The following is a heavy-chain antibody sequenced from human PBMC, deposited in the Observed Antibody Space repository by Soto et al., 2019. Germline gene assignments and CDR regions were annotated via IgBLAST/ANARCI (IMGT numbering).Heavy chain of an antibody. CDR3: AKATAATCTGSICYSFDY. V-gene: IGHV3-23*01. J-gene: IGHJ4*02. CDR1: TFTLGSYS. CDR2: LIGGRDPT. Sequence: ARSLRLSCLASTFTLGSYSTSWVSQAPGHRMGWVATLIGGRDPTWDAASVKGRFTVSRDSSKNTLFLKMNSLRPKDTALYYCAKATAATCTGSICYSFDYWGQGTLVTVSS. D-gene: IGHD2-21*01.